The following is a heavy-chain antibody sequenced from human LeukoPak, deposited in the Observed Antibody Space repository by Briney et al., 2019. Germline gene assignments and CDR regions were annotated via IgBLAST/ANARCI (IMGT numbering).Heavy chain of an antibody. CDR1: GFTVSSNY. CDR3: ARRVSTIRHFDY. Sequence: GSLRLSCAASGFTVSSNYMSWVRQAPGKGLEWIGEINHSGSTNYNPSLRSRVTISVDTSKNQFSLKLSSVTAADTAVYYCARRVSTIRHFDYWGQGTLVTVSS. J-gene: IGHJ4*02. D-gene: IGHD6-13*01. CDR2: INHSGST. V-gene: IGHV4-34*08.